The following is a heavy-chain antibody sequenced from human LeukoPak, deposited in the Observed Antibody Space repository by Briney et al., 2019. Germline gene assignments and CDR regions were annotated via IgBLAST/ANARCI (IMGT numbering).Heavy chain of an antibody. V-gene: IGHV3-23*01. D-gene: IGHD6-19*01. CDR3: AKVTGGAVAGNFDY. CDR1: GFTFSSYA. CDR2: ISGSGGST. J-gene: IGHJ4*02. Sequence: GGSLRLSCAASGFTFSSYAMSWVRQAPGKGLEWVSAISGSGGSTYYADSVKGPFTISRDNSKNTLYLQMNSLRAEDTAVYYCAKVTGGAVAGNFDYWGQGTLVTVSS.